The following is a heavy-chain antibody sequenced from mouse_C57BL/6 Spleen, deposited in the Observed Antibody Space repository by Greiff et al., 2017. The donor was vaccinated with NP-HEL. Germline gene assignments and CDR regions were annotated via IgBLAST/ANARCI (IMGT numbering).Heavy chain of an antibody. CDR2: IYPGNIDT. V-gene: IGHV1-5*01. CDR1: GYPFTSYW. D-gene: IGHD2-4*01. Sequence: VQLQQSGPVLARPGASVKISCKTSGYPFTSYWMHWVKQRPGQGLEWIGAIYPGNIDTSYNQKFKGKAKLTAVTSASTAYMELSSLTKEDSAVYYCTDYGAGDYFDYWGQGTTLTVSS. J-gene: IGHJ2*01. CDR3: TDYGAGDYFDY.